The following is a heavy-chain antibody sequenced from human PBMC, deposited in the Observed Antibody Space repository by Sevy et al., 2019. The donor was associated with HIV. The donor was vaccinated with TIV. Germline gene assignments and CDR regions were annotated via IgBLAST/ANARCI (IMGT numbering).Heavy chain of an antibody. CDR1: GFSFDDYD. CDR3: AREWNWNSGGYYYYYMDI. D-gene: IGHD1-7*01. J-gene: IGHJ6*03. Sequence: GGSLRLSCTASGFSFDDYDINWVRQAPGKGLEWVSSIRGTSNYIYYTDSVKGRFTISRDNAKNSLYRQMNSLRAEDTAVYYCAREWNWNSGGYYYYYMDIWGKGTTVTVSS. CDR2: IRGTSNYI. V-gene: IGHV3-21*01.